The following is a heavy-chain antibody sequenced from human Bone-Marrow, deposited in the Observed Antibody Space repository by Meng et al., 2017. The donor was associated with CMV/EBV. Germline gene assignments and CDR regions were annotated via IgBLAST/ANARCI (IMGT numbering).Heavy chain of an antibody. J-gene: IGHJ6*02. Sequence: ETLSLTCAASGFTFSSYSMNWVRQAPGKGLEWLGRIKSKADGGTTDFAAPVKGRFTISRDDSKNTLYLQMNSLKTEDTAVYYCARDRLRLLGYCSSTSCYQLDYYGMDVWGQGTTVTVSS. V-gene: IGHV3-15*01. CDR1: GFTFSSYS. D-gene: IGHD2-2*01. CDR3: ARDRLRLLGYCSSTSCYQLDYYGMDV. CDR2: IKSKADGGTT.